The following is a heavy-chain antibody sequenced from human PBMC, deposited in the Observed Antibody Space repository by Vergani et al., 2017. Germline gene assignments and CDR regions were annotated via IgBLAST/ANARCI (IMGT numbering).Heavy chain of an antibody. J-gene: IGHJ3*02. CDR1: GFTFDDYA. CDR3: VHGPLYSSGWWWGAFDI. V-gene: IGHV3-9*01. CDR2: ISWNSNSI. Sequence: EVQLVESGGGLVQPGRSLRLSCAASGFTFDDYAMHWVRQAPGKGLEWVSGISWNSNSIGYADSVKGRFTISIDNAKNSLYLQMNSLRAEDTALYYCVHGPLYSSGWWWGAFDIWGQGTMVTVSS. D-gene: IGHD3-22*01.